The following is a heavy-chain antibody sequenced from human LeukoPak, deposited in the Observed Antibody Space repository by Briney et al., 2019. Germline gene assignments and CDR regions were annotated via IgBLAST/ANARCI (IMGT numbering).Heavy chain of an antibody. CDR2: ISGSGAKT. Sequence: GGSLRLSCEASGFTFRSYAMTWVRQAPGKGLEWVSAISGSGAKTYYADSVKGRFSISRDNSKNTLYPQMNNLRAEDTAVYYCAKDKGYSSGWYLLDPWGQGTLVTVSS. CDR1: GFTFRSYA. D-gene: IGHD6-19*01. V-gene: IGHV3-23*01. J-gene: IGHJ5*02. CDR3: AKDKGYSSGWYLLDP.